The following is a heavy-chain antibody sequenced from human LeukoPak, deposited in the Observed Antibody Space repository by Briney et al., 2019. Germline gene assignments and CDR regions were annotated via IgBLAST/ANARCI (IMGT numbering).Heavy chain of an antibody. CDR1: GFTFSYYG. D-gene: IGHD6-19*01. J-gene: IGHJ4*02. CDR2: IRYDGSDK. V-gene: IGHV3-30*02. CDR3: ARGEVAGTPYYFDY. Sequence: GGSLRLSCAASGFTFSYYGMHWARQAPGKGLEWVAFIRYDGSDKYYADSVKGRFTISRDNSKNMLYLQMNSLRAEDTAVYYCARGEVAGTPYYFDYWGQGTLVTVSS.